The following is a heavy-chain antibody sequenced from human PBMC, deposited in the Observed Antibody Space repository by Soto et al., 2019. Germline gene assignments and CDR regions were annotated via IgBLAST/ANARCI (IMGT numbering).Heavy chain of an antibody. CDR1: GFTFSDYA. Sequence: GGSLRLSCVASGFTFSDYAMHWVRQAPGKGLEWVAVIPYDGKNDYYADSVKGRFTISRDNSKNTLYLQMNSLRGEDTAVYYCARTNRTRRDAFHNLYHQYGMDVWGQGTTVTVSS. V-gene: IGHV3-30*03. J-gene: IGHJ6*02. CDR3: ARTNRTRRDAFHNLYHQYGMDV. CDR2: IPYDGKND.